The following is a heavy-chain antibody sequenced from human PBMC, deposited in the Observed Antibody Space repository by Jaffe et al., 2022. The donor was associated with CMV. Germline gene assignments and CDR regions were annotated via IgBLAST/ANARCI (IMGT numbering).Heavy chain of an antibody. J-gene: IGHJ5*02. V-gene: IGHV4-34*01. CDR1: GGSFSGYY. CDR2: INHSGST. D-gene: IGHD2-2*01. CDR3: ARGGIVVVPAASRDMNWFDP. Sequence: QVQLQQWGAGLLKPSETLSLTCAVYGGSFSGYYWSWIRQPPGKGLEWIGEINHSGSTNYNPSLKSRVTISVDTSKNQFSLKLSSVTAADTAVYYCARGGIVVVPAASRDMNWFDPWGQGTLVTVSS.